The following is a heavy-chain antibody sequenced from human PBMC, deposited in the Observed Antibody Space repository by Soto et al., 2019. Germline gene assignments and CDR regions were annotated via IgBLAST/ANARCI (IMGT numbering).Heavy chain of an antibody. CDR3: ATKGDYDSSGYYYY. Sequence: GASVKVSCKASGGTFSSYAISWVRQAPGQGLGWMGGIIPIFGTANYAQKFQGRVTITADESTSTAYMELSSLRSEDTAVYYCATKGDYDSSGYYYYWGQGTLVTVSS. D-gene: IGHD3-22*01. V-gene: IGHV1-69*13. CDR2: IIPIFGTA. J-gene: IGHJ4*02. CDR1: GGTFSSYA.